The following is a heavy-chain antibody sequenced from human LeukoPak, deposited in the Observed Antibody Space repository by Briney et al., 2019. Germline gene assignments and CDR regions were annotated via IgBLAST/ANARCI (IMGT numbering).Heavy chain of an antibody. CDR1: GYTFTSYY. Sequence: GASVKVSCKASGYTFTSYYMHWVRQAPGQGLEWMGGIIPLFGSPIYAQKFQGRVTINADESTSTVYMELSSLTSEDTAVYYSARGGVEMATIDYWGQGTLITVSS. CDR2: IIPLFGSP. D-gene: IGHD5-24*01. CDR3: ARGGVEMATIDY. V-gene: IGHV1-69*13. J-gene: IGHJ4*02.